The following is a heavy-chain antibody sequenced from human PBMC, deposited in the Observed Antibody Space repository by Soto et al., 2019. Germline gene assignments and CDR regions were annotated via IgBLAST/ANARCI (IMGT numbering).Heavy chain of an antibody. D-gene: IGHD3-22*01. J-gene: IGHJ4*02. CDR3: ARHPWAYYEIYY. Sequence: QLQLQESGPGLVKPSETLSLTCTVSGGSISSSSYYWGWIRQPPGKGLEWTGSIYYSGRTYYNPSLKSRDTIPVDTSKNRFSLKLSAVTAADTAGYYCARHPWAYYEIYYCGQGTLVTVSS. CDR2: IYYSGRT. V-gene: IGHV4-39*01. CDR1: GGSISSSSYY.